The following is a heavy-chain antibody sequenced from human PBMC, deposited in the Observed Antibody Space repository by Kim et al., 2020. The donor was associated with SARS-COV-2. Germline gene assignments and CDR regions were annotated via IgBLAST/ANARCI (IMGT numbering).Heavy chain of an antibody. Sequence: GGSLRLSCAASGITFSSYAVNWVRQAPGKGLEWVSAISGSSASTYYADSVKGRFSISRDKSQSTLYLQLNRLRAEDAAVYYCARSFTSYYYGMDVWGQGTTVTVSS. CDR3: ARSFTSYYYGMDV. J-gene: IGHJ6*02. V-gene: IGHV3-23*01. CDR1: GITFSSYA. CDR2: ISGSSAST.